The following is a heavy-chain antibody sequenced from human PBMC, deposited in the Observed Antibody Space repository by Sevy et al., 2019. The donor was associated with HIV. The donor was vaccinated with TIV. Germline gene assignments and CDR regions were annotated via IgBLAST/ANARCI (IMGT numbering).Heavy chain of an antibody. Sequence: GGSLRLSCAASGFTLSDFYMGWIRQAPGKGLEWVSYITSNSGTIYYADSVKGRFAISRDNAKNSLFLQMNSLRAEDTAVYYCASSQITSSLSDAFDIWGQGTMVTVSS. V-gene: IGHV3-11*01. CDR2: ITSNSGTI. CDR3: ASSQITSSLSDAFDI. CDR1: GFTLSDFY. D-gene: IGHD3-16*01. J-gene: IGHJ3*02.